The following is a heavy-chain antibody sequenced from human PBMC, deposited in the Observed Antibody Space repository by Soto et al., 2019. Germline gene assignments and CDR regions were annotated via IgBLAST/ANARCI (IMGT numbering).Heavy chain of an antibody. CDR2: ISSSSSTI. D-gene: IGHD6-19*01. CDR3: ARTGVGVAPYYFDY. J-gene: IGHJ4*02. V-gene: IGHV3-48*02. Sequence: PGGSLRLSCAASGFTFSSYSMNWVRQAPGKGLEWVSYISSSSSTIYYADSVKCRFTISRDNAKNSLYLQMNSLRDEDTAVYYCARTGVGVAPYYFDYWGQGTLVTVSS. CDR1: GFTFSSYS.